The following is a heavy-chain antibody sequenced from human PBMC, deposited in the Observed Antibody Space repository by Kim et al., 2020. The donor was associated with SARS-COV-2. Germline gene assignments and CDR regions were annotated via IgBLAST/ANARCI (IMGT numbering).Heavy chain of an antibody. J-gene: IGHJ6*04. CDR2: IFWDDDK. V-gene: IGHV2-5*02. CDR1: GFSLSTSGVG. D-gene: IGHD3-10*01. Sequence: SGPTLVKPTQTPTLTCTFSGFSLSTSGVGVGWIRQPPGKALEWLALIFWDDDKRYSPSLKTRLTITKDTSKNQVVLTMTNMDPVDTATYICAHLVGKAKVVLWFGDLSYGMGVWGKGTTGTVSS. CDR3: AHLVGKAKVVLWFGDLSYGMGV.